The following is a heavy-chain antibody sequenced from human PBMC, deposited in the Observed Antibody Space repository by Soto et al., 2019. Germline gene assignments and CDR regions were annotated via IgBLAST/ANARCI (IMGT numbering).Heavy chain of an antibody. CDR2: ISAYNGNT. J-gene: IGHJ6*02. Sequence: QVQLVQSGAEVKKPGASVKVSCKASGYTFTSYGISWVRQAPGQGLEWMGWISAYNGNTNYAQKLQGRVTMTTDTSTSTAYMELRSLRSDDTAVYYCARDQNIYYDFLSGYYLYGMDVWGQGTTVTVSS. D-gene: IGHD3-3*01. CDR1: GYTFTSYG. CDR3: ARDQNIYYDFLSGYYLYGMDV. V-gene: IGHV1-18*04.